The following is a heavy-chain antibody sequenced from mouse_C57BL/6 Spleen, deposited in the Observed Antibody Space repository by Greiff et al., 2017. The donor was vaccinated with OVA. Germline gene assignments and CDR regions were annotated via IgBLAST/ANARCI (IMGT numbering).Heavy chain of an antibody. CDR3: AREGYYGSSDALAWFAY. V-gene: IGHV5-4*01. D-gene: IGHD1-1*01. J-gene: IGHJ3*01. CDR2: ISDGGSYT. CDR1: GFTFSSYA. Sequence: EVQLVESGGGLVKPGGSLKLSCAASGFTFSSYAMSWVRQTPEKRLEWVATISDGGSYTYYPDNVKGRFTISRDNAKNNLYLQMSQLKSEDTAMYYCAREGYYGSSDALAWFAYWGQGTLVTVAA.